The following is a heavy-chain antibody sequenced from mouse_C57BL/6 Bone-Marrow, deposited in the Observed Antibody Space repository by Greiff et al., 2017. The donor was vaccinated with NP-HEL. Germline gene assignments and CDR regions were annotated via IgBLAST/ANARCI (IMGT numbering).Heavy chain of an antibody. J-gene: IGHJ1*03. Sequence: VKLVESGPGLVQPSQSLSITCTVSGFSLTSSGVHWVRQSPGKGLEWLGVIWRGGSTDYNAAFMSRLSITKDNSKRQVFFKMNSLQADDTAIYYCAKRDWDGWYFDVWGTGTTVTVSS. CDR2: IWRGGST. V-gene: IGHV2-5*01. CDR1: GFSLTSSG. CDR3: AKRDWDGWYFDV. D-gene: IGHD4-1*01.